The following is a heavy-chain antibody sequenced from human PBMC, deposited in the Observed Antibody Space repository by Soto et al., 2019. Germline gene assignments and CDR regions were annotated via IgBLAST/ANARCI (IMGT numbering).Heavy chain of an antibody. CDR1: GFTFSSYG. V-gene: IGHV3-30*18. CDR3: AKDLWYKVATPRLTAGDY. CDR2: ISYDGSNK. D-gene: IGHD5-12*01. J-gene: IGHJ4*02. Sequence: QVQLVESGGGVVQPGRSLRLSCAASGFTFSSYGMHWVRQAPGKGLEWVAVISYDGSNKYYADSVKGRFTISRDNSKNTLYLQMNSLRAEDTAVYYCAKDLWYKVATPRLTAGDYWGQGTLVTVSS.